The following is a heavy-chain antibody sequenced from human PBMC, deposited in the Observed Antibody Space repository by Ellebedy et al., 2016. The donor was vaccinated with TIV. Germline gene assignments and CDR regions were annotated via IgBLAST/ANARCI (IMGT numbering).Heavy chain of an antibody. J-gene: IGHJ4*02. CDR1: GGPISSYY. Sequence: MPSETLSLTCTVSGGPISSYYWSWIRQPPGKGLEWVAYISYSGSTNYNPSLKSRVTISVDTSKNQFSLKLNSVTAADTAVYYCARLADSGGLGLYYFDYWGQGTLVTVSS. D-gene: IGHD4-23*01. V-gene: IGHV4-59*01. CDR3: ARLADSGGLGLYYFDY. CDR2: ISYSGST.